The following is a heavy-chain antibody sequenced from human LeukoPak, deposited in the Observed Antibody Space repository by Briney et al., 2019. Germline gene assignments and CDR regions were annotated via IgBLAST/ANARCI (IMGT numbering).Heavy chain of an antibody. V-gene: IGHV3-33*01. Sequence: GRSLRLSCAASGFTFSSYVMHWVRQAPGRGLGWVAVIWYDGSNKYYAESVKGRFTISRDNSKNTLYLQMNSLRAEDTAVYYCARANYDVLTGHKRDYFDYRGQGTLVTVSS. CDR1: GFTFSSYV. D-gene: IGHD3-9*01. J-gene: IGHJ4*02. CDR2: IWYDGSNK. CDR3: ARANYDVLTGHKRDYFDY.